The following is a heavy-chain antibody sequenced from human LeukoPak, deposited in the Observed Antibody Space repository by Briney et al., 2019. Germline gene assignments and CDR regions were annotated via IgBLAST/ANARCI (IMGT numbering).Heavy chain of an antibody. V-gene: IGHV3-43*01. CDR2: ISWDGGST. Sequence: GGSLRLSCAASGFTFDEYAMNWVRQAPGKGLEWVSLISWDGGSTYYADSVKGRFTISRDNSKNSLYPQMNSLKTEDTAFYYCARATVIDFYYYYIDVWGKGTTVTVSS. J-gene: IGHJ6*03. CDR1: GFTFDEYA. D-gene: IGHD4-17*01. CDR3: ARATVIDFYYYYIDV.